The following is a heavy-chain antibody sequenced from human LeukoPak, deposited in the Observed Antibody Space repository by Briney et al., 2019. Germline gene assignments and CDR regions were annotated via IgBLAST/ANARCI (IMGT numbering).Heavy chain of an antibody. CDR3: ARGSRPHYSGMDV. Sequence: SLRLSCADSGFSFSSYGVRWVSQATGKGLEWVSAIGTAGDTYYPGSVKGRFTISRENAKNSLYLQMNSLRAGDTAVYYCARGSRPHYSGMDVWGQGTTVTVS. CDR1: GFSFSSYG. CDR2: IGTAGDT. V-gene: IGHV3-13*01. J-gene: IGHJ6*02.